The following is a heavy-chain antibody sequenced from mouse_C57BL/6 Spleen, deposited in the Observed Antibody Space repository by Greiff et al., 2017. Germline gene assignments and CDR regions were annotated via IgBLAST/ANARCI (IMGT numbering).Heavy chain of an antibody. J-gene: IGHJ4*01. CDR3: ATPISDGYHDYAMDY. D-gene: IGHD2-3*01. V-gene: IGHV5-17*01. Sequence: DVQLVESGGGLVKPGGSLKLSCAASGFTFSDYGMHWVRQAPEKGLEWVAYISSGSSTIYYADKVKGRFTISRDNAKNTLCLQMTSLMSADTAVYYSATPISDGYHDYAMDYWGQGTSVTVSS. CDR2: ISSGSSTI. CDR1: GFTFSDYG.